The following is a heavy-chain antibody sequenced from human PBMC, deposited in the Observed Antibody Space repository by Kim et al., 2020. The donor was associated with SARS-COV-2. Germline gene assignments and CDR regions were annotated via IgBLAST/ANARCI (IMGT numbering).Heavy chain of an antibody. CDR2: VYYSGTT. J-gene: IGHJ6*01. CDR3: ARDLTTVTRYQYYDIDV. D-gene: IGHD4-17*01. Sequence: SETLSLTCTVSGGSVSSGSYYWSWIRQPPGKRLEWIGYVYYSGTTNYNPSLKSRVIISVDTSKNQFSLRLTSVTAADTAVYYCARDLTTVTRYQYYDIDV. V-gene: IGHV4-61*01. CDR1: GGSVSSGSYY.